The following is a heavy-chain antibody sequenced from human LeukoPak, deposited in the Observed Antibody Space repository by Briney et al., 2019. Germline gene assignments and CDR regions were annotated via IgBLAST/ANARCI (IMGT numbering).Heavy chain of an antibody. Sequence: PGGSLRLSCAASGFTFSSYWMSWVRQAPGKGLEWVANIKQDGSEKYYVDSVKGRFTISRDNAKNPLYLQMNSLRAEDTAVYYCTRGPPTTYFDWEFDYWGQGTLVTVSS. CDR3: TRGPPTTYFDWEFDY. CDR1: GFTFSSYW. D-gene: IGHD3-9*01. V-gene: IGHV3-7*03. J-gene: IGHJ4*02. CDR2: IKQDGSEK.